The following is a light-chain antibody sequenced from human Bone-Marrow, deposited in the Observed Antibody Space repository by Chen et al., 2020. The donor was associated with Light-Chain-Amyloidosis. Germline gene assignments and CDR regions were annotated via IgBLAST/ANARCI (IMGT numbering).Light chain of an antibody. CDR2: RDT. Sequence: SYELTQPPSVSVSPGQTARITCSGDDLPTKYAYWYQQKPGQAPVLVIHRDTERPSGSSERFSGASSGTLATLTISGFQAEDEADYHCQSADSSGTYEVVFGGGTKLTVL. CDR1: DLPTKY. CDR3: QSADSSGTYEVV. J-gene: IGLJ2*01. V-gene: IGLV3-25*03.